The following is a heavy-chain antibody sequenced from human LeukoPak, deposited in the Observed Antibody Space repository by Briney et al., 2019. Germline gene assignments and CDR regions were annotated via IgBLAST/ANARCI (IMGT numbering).Heavy chain of an antibody. D-gene: IGHD6-6*01. Sequence: SETLSLTCAVYGGSFSGYYWSWIRQPPGKGLEWIGEINHSGSTNYNPSLKSRVTISVDTSKNQFSLKLSSVTAADTAVYYCARDGETSIAARPYYYYYMDVWGKGTTVTVSS. J-gene: IGHJ6*03. CDR2: INHSGST. CDR1: GGSFSGYY. V-gene: IGHV4-34*01. CDR3: ARDGETSIAARPYYYYYMDV.